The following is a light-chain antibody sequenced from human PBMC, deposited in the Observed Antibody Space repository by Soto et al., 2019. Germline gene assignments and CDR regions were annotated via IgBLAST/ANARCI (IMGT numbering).Light chain of an antibody. J-gene: IGKJ1*01. Sequence: EIVMTQSPATLSVSPGERATLSCRASQSVSSNLAWYQQKPGQAPRRLIYGASTRATGIPARFSGSGSGTEFTLTISSLQSEDFAVYYCQQYNNWPSWTFGQGTKVDIK. CDR2: GAS. V-gene: IGKV3-15*01. CDR3: QQYNNWPSWT. CDR1: QSVSSN.